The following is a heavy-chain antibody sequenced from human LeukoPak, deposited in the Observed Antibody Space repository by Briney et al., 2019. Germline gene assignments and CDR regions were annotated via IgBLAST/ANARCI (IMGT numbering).Heavy chain of an antibody. CDR1: GFTVSSNY. CDR2: IYSGGST. Sequence: PGGSLRLSCAASGFTVSSNYMSWVRQAPGKGLEWVSVIYSGGSTYYADSVKGRFTISRDNSKNTLYLQMNSLRAEDTAVYYCARARAAAAFDYWGQGTLVTVSS. CDR3: ARARAAAAFDY. D-gene: IGHD6-13*01. V-gene: IGHV3-53*01. J-gene: IGHJ4*02.